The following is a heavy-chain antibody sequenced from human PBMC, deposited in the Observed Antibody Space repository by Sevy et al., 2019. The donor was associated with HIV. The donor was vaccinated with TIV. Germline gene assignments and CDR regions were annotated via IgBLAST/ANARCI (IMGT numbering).Heavy chain of an antibody. V-gene: IGHV3-23*01. Sequence: GGSLRLSCPASGFTLSNYAMSWVRQAPGKGLEWVSAISGSGGSTYYANSVKGRFTNSRDNSKNTLFLQMNSLRAEDTAVYFCAKWSELPSSPFDYWGQGTLVTVSS. J-gene: IGHJ4*02. CDR2: ISGSGGST. D-gene: IGHD1-26*01. CDR3: AKWSELPSSPFDY. CDR1: GFTLSNYA.